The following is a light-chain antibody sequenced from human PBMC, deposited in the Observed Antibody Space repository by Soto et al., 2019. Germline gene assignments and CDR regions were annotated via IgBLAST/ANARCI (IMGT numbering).Light chain of an antibody. CDR2: GAS. V-gene: IGKV3-20*01. CDR1: QSVTSRY. Sequence: EIVLTQSPGTLSLSPGERATLSCRASQSVTSRYLAWYQQRPGQAPRLLIYGASSRATGIPDRFSGSGSEAYFTLTSTRLEPEYFVMYYWQQYGRSPLTFGQGTKVELK. CDR3: QQYGRSPLT. J-gene: IGKJ1*01.